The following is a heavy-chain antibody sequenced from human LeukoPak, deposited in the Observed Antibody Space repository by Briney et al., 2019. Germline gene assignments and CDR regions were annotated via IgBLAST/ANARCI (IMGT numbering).Heavy chain of an antibody. D-gene: IGHD3-22*01. J-gene: IGHJ4*02. CDR1: GFTFSSYA. CDR3: ATAADDSSGYENYFDY. CDR2: ISYDGSNK. V-gene: IGHV3-30*04. Sequence: GGSLRLSCAASGFTFSSYAMHWVRQAPGKGLEWVAVISYDGSNKYYADSVKGRFTISRDNSKNTLYLQMNSLRAEDTAVYYCATAADDSSGYENYFDYWGQGTLVTVSS.